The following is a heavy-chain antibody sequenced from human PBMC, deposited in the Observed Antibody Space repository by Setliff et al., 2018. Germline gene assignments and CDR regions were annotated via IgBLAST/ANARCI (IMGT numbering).Heavy chain of an antibody. CDR2: IYRSGST. J-gene: IGHJ5*02. D-gene: IGHD4-4*01. V-gene: IGHV4-34*01. CDR3: ARDYSNYIDCFDP. CDR1: GGSISDYY. Sequence: SETLSLTCGVYGGSISDYYWGWIRQPPGTGLEWIGSIYRSGSTYYNPSPKSRVPISVDTSKNQFSLKLSPVTAADTAAYYCARDYSNYIDCFDPWGQGTLVTSPQ.